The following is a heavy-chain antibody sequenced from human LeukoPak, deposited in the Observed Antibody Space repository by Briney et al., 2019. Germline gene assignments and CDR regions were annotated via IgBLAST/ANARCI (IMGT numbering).Heavy chain of an antibody. Sequence: PGGSLRLSCTASGFTFGSYAMHWVRQAPGKGLEWVAVISYDGSNKYYADSVKGRFTISRDNSKNTLYLQMNSLRAEDTAVYYCARDHRAAAGTRWFDPWGQGTLVTVSS. CDR3: ARDHRAAAGTRWFDP. CDR1: GFTFGSYA. CDR2: ISYDGSNK. D-gene: IGHD6-13*01. V-gene: IGHV3-30*04. J-gene: IGHJ5*02.